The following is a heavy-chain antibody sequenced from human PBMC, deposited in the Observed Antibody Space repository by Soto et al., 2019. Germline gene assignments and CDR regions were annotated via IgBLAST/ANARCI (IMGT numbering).Heavy chain of an antibody. CDR1: GGSFSGYD. D-gene: IGHD1-26*01. Sequence: SETLSLTGAVYGGSFSGYDCSWIRQPPWKGLEWLGEINHSGITNYNPSLKSRVTISVDTSKNQFSLKLSSVTAADTAVYYCARSRAAATKQFDYWGQGTLVTVSS. V-gene: IGHV4-34*01. CDR2: INHSGIT. CDR3: ARSRAAATKQFDY. J-gene: IGHJ4*02.